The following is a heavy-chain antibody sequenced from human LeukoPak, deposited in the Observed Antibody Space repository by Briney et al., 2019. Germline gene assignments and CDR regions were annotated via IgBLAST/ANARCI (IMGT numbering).Heavy chain of an antibody. CDR1: GGTLSRYA. CDR3: ARASVVVAARSLDY. Sequence: GASVKVSCKASGGTLSRYAICWVRQTPAQALEWMGRRNPVLGIANYAQKFQGRVTITADKSTSTAYMELSSLRSEDTAVYYCARASVVVAARSLDYWGQGTLITVSS. D-gene: IGHD2-15*01. CDR2: RNPVLGIA. V-gene: IGHV1-69*04. J-gene: IGHJ4*02.